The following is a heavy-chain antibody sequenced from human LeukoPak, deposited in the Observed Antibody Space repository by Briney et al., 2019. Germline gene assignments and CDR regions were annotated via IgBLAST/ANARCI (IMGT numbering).Heavy chain of an antibody. CDR2: IHSSGST. CDR3: ARVLDNGQWDY. V-gene: IGHV4-59*02. D-gene: IGHD4/OR15-4a*01. Sequence: SETLSLTCTVSSGSVSGHYWSWIRQPPGKRLEWIGYIHSSGSTKYNPSLQSRVSISIDTSTSQFSLKLRSVTAADTALYYCARVLDNGQWDYWGRGTLVTVSS. CDR1: SGSVSGHY. J-gene: IGHJ4*02.